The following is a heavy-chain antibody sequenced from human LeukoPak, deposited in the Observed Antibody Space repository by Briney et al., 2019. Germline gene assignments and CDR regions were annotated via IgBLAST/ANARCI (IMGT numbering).Heavy chain of an antibody. V-gene: IGHV4-34*01. D-gene: IGHD2-2*01. CDR2: INHSGST. CDR3: ARVVPDAFDI. J-gene: IGHJ3*02. CDR1: GGSFSGYY. Sequence: SETLSLTCAVYGGSFSGYYWSWIRQPPGKGLEWIGEINHSGSTYYNPSLKSRVTISVDTSKNQFSLKLSSVTAADTAVYYCARVVPDAFDIWGQGTMVTVSS.